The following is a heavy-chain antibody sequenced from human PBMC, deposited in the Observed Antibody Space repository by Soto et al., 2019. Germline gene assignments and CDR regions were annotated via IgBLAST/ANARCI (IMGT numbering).Heavy chain of an antibody. Sequence: SETLSLTCTVSGGSISSSSYYWGWIRQPPGKGLEWIGSIYYSGSTYYNPSLKSRVTISVDTSKNQFSLKLSSVTAADTAVYFCARRLYYDSSGFEGGGMDVWGQGTTVTVSS. CDR3: ARRLYYDSSGFEGGGMDV. J-gene: IGHJ6*02. D-gene: IGHD3-22*01. V-gene: IGHV4-39*01. CDR1: GGSISSSSYY. CDR2: IYYSGST.